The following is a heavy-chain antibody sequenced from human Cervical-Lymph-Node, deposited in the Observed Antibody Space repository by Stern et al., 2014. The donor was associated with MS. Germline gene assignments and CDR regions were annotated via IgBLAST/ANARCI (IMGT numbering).Heavy chain of an antibody. J-gene: IGHJ5*02. CDR1: GGSISSSGYY. Sequence: VQLVESGPGLVKPSQTLSLTCTVSGGSISSSGYYWSWIRQPADKGLEWIGRIHDSGSTYYNPSLKSRVTFSMDTAKNQFPLYLPPVTAADTAVYYCATTRWDLFTWNWFDPWGQGTLVTVSS. CDR3: ATTRWDLFTWNWFDP. D-gene: IGHD1-26*01. CDR2: IHDSGST. V-gene: IGHV4-61*02.